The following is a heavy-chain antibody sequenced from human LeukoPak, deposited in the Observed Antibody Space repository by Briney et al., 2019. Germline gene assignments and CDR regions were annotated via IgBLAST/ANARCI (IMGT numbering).Heavy chain of an antibody. V-gene: IGHV3-30*03. CDR3: ARTYYYDSSGYREDWFDP. D-gene: IGHD3-22*01. CDR1: GFTFSSYG. CDR2: ISYDGSNK. J-gene: IGHJ5*02. Sequence: PGRSLRLSCAASGFTFSSYGMHWVRQAPGKGLEWVAVISYDGSNKYYADSVKGRFTISRDNSKNTLYLQMNSLRAEDTAVYYCARTYYYDSSGYREDWFDPWGQGTLVTVSS.